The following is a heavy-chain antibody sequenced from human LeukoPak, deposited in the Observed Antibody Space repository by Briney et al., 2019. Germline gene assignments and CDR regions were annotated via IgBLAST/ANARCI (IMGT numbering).Heavy chain of an antibody. Sequence: SETLSLTCTVSGGSISSYYWSWIRQPPGKGLEWIGNIYHSGSTNYNPSLKSRVTISLDTSKNQFSLKLSSVTAADTAVYYCAREDSGSSGHVFDPWGQGTLVTVSS. CDR2: IYHSGST. CDR3: AREDSGSSGHVFDP. V-gene: IGHV4-59*01. J-gene: IGHJ5*02. D-gene: IGHD3-22*01. CDR1: GGSISSYY.